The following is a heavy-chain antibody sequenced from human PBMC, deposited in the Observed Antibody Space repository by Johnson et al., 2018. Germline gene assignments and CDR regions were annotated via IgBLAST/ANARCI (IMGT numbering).Heavy chain of an antibody. CDR3: TTLYSGRTPGGYYYDFGMDV. Sequence: VQLQESGGGLVQPGRSLRLSCAASGFTFSNAWMSWVRQAPGKGLEWVGRIKSKTDGGTTDYAAPVKGRFTISKDDSKNPLYQQMNSRKTEDSAVDYCTTLYSGRTPGGYYYDFGMDVWGQGTTVTVSS. D-gene: IGHD1-26*01. CDR2: IKSKTDGGTT. J-gene: IGHJ6*02. V-gene: IGHV3-15*01. CDR1: GFTFSNAW.